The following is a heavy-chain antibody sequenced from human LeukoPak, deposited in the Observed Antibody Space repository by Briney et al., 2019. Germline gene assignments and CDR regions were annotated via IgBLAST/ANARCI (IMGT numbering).Heavy chain of an antibody. CDR3: ASRGSYCSSSSCQNQFYYGMDA. CDR1: GFTFSSYG. D-gene: IGHD2-2*01. CDR2: IWSDGSFA. V-gene: IGHV3-33*01. J-gene: IGHJ6*02. Sequence: PGRSLRLSCAASGFTFSSYGIHWVRQAPGKGLEWVAVIWSDGSFAFYGDSVKGRFTISRDNSENTLYLQMNSLRAEDTAVYYCASRGSYCSSSSCQNQFYYGMDAWGQGTTVTVSS.